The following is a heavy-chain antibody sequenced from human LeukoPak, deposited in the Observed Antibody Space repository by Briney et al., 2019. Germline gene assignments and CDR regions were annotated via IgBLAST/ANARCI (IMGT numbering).Heavy chain of an antibody. CDR2: INHSGST. D-gene: IGHD2-15*01. CDR1: GGSFSGYY. V-gene: IGHV4-34*01. Sequence: PSETLSLTCAVYGGSFSGYYWSWIHQPPGKGLEWIGEINHSGSTNYNPSLESRVTISVDTSKNHFSLKLSSVTAADTAVYYCARDIVVVVAAYAFDIWGQGTMVTVSS. J-gene: IGHJ3*02. CDR3: ARDIVVVVAAYAFDI.